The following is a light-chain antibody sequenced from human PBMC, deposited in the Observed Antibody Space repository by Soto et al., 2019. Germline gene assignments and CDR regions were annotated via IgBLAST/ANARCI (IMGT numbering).Light chain of an antibody. CDR1: QGIGSW. J-gene: IGKJ2*02. V-gene: IGKV1-12*01. CDR3: QQANNVPST. CDR2: AAS. Sequence: DIQMTQSPSSVSASVGDSVTITCRASQGIGSWLAWYQQKPEKAPKLLIYAASNLQSGVPSRFSGSGSGTAFTLTISSLQREVFATLYCQQANNVPSTFGQGTKREIK.